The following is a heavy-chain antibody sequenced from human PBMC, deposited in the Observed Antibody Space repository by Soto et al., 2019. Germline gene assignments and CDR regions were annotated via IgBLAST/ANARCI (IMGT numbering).Heavy chain of an antibody. V-gene: IGHV1-69*02. Sequence: QVQLVQSGAEVKKPGSSVKVSCKASGGTFSSYTISWVRQAPGQGLEWMGRIIPILGIANYAQKFQGRVTITADDSTSPAYLELSSLRSEDTAVYYCAGASGYLGWFDPWGQGTLVTVSS. CDR3: AGASGYLGWFDP. D-gene: IGHD3-10*01. CDR2: IIPILGIA. J-gene: IGHJ5*02. CDR1: GGTFSSYT.